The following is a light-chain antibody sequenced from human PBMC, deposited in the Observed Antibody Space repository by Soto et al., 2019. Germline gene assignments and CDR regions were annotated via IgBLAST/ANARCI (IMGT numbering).Light chain of an antibody. CDR1: ALPKQY. J-gene: IGLJ3*02. V-gene: IGLV3-25*03. CDR3: QSADSSGTSWV. Sequence: SYELTQPPSVSVSPGQTARITCSGDALPKQYAYWYQQKPGQAPVLVIYKDSERPSGIPERFSGSSSGTTVTLTTSGVQAEDEADYYCQSADSSGTSWVFGGGTKLTVL. CDR2: KDS.